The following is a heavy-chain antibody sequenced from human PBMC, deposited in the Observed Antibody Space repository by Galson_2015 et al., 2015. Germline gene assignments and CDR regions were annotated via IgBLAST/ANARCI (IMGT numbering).Heavy chain of an antibody. V-gene: IGHV3-21*01. CDR1: GFSFSSYS. Sequence: SLRLSCAASGFSFSSYSMNWVRQAPGKGPEWVSSISSSSSYIYYADSVKGRFTISRDNAKNSLYLQMNSLRVEDTAVYYCARVNSCSGGSCQGSVREDYMDVWGKGTTVTVSS. CDR3: ARVNSCSGGSCQGSVREDYMDV. J-gene: IGHJ6*03. D-gene: IGHD2-15*01. CDR2: ISSSSSYI.